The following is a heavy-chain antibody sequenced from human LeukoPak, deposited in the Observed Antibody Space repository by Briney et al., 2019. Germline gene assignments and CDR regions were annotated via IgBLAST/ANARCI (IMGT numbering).Heavy chain of an antibody. CDR1: GYTFTELS. D-gene: IGHD1-26*01. J-gene: IGHJ4*02. CDR2: FDPEDGET. CDR3: ATGKKWELLSPFDY. V-gene: IGHV1-24*01. Sequence: GASVKVSCKVSGYTFTELSMHWVRQAPGKGLEWMGGFDPEDGETIYAQKFQGRVTMTEDTSTDTAYMELSSLRSEDTAVYYCATGKKWELLSPFDYWGQGTLVTVSS.